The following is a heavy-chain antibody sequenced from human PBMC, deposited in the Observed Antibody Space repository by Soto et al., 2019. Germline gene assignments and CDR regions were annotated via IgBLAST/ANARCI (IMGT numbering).Heavy chain of an antibody. CDR1: GYTFTSYD. Sequence: GGSVKVSCKASGYTFTSYDINWVRQATRQGLEWMGGIIPIFGTANYAQKFQGRVTITADESTSTAYMELSSLRSEDTAVYYCARCFCGGDCRDAFDIWGQAPMVTVSS. CDR3: ARCFCGGDCRDAFDI. CDR2: IIPIFGTA. J-gene: IGHJ3*02. V-gene: IGHV1-69*13. D-gene: IGHD2-21*02.